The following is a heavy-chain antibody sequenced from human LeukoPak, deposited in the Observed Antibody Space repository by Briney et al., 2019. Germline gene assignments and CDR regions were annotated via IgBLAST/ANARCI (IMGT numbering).Heavy chain of an antibody. D-gene: IGHD2-8*01. CDR2: IGGSGTRT. V-gene: IGHV3-NL1*01. J-gene: IGHJ4*02. Sequence: GGSLRLSCAASGFTFSSYAMHWVRQAPGKGLEWVSGIGGSGTRTYYADSVKGRFTISRDNSKNTLYLQLNSLRAEDTAVYYCAKDPGYCTNGVCSTMFDYWGRGTLVTVSS. CDR1: GFTFSSYA. CDR3: AKDPGYCTNGVCSTMFDY.